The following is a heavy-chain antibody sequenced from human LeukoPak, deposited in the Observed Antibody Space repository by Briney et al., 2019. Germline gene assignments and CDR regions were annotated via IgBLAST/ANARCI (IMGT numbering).Heavy chain of an antibody. CDR1: GGTFSSYA. Sequence: ASVKVSCKASGGTFSSYAISWVRQAPGQGLEWMGRIIPILGIANYAQKFQGRVTITADKSTSTAYMELSSLRSEDTAVYYCARGWGYNLLDYWGQGTLVTVSS. CDR3: ARGWGYNLLDY. J-gene: IGHJ4*02. D-gene: IGHD5-24*01. V-gene: IGHV1-69*04. CDR2: IIPILGIA.